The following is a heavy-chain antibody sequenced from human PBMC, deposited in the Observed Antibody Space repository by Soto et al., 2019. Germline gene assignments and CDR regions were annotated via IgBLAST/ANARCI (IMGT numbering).Heavy chain of an antibody. V-gene: IGHV4-39*01. D-gene: IGHD3-22*01. CDR1: GGSISSSSYY. J-gene: IGHJ4*02. CDR3: ARRGYDSSGYYGDWNFDY. Sequence: SETLSLTCTVSGGSISSSSYYWACIRQPPGKGLEWIWIFYYSGSTCYNPSLKSRVTISVDTSKNQFSLKLSSVTAADTAVYYCARRGYDSSGYYGDWNFDYWGQGTLVTVS. CDR2: FYYSGST.